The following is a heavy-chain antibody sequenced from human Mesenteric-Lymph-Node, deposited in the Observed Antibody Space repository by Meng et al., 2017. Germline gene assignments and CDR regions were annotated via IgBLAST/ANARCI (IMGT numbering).Heavy chain of an antibody. V-gene: IGHV3-66*02. Sequence: GGPLRLSCAASGFTVSSNYMSWVRQAPGKGLEWVSVIYSGGSTFYADSLEGRFSISRDNSKNTLYLQMNSLRAEDTAVYYCALKVRGVDYWGQGTLVTVSS. CDR1: GFTVSSNY. CDR2: IYSGGST. D-gene: IGHD3-10*01. CDR3: ALKVRGVDY. J-gene: IGHJ4*02.